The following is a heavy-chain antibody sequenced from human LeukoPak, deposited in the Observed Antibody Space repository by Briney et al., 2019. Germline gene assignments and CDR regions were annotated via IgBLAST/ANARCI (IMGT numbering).Heavy chain of an antibody. D-gene: IGHD3-3*01. V-gene: IGHV1-18*01. Sequence: ASVKVSCKASGYTFTSYGISWVRQAPGQGLEWMGWISAYNGNTNYAQKLQGRVTMTTDTSTSTAYMELRSLRSDDTAVYYCARATILRPRLVDFDYWGQGTLVTVSS. J-gene: IGHJ4*02. CDR2: ISAYNGNT. CDR1: GYTFTSYG. CDR3: ARATILRPRLVDFDY.